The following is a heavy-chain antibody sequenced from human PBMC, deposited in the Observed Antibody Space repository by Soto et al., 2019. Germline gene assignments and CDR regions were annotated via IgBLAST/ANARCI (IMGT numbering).Heavy chain of an antibody. V-gene: IGHV1-2*04. CDR2: INPNSGGT. D-gene: IGHD6-6*01. CDR1: GYTFTGYY. CDR3: ARDKGSSSEHYYYYMGV. J-gene: IGHJ6*03. Sequence: QVQLVQSGAEVKKPGASVKVSCRASGYTFTGYYMHWVRQAPGQGLEWMGWINPNSGGTNYAQKFQGWVTMTRHTSISTAYMELSKLRSDDTAVYYCARDKGSSSEHYYYYMGVWGKGTTVTVSS.